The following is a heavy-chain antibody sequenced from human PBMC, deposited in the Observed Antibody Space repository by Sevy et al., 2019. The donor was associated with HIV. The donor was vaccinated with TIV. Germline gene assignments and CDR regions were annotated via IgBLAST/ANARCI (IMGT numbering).Heavy chain of an antibody. CDR1: GFTVSRNC. D-gene: IGHD6-6*01. V-gene: IGHV3-53*01. CDR2: IYSDGTT. CDR3: VGADRPNQGDF. J-gene: IGHJ4*02. Sequence: GGSLRLSCAASGFTVSRNCMSWIRQAPGKGLEWVSIIYSDGTTFYADSVKGRFTISRDNSRNTLYLQMNTLRAEDTAVYYCVGADRPNQGDFWGQGTLVTVSS.